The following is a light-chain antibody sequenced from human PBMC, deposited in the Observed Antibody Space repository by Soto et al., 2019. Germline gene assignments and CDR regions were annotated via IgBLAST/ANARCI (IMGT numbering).Light chain of an antibody. CDR1: QSVSSSY. CDR3: QQYGSSPLYT. J-gene: IGKJ2*01. Sequence: EIVLTQSPGTLSLSPGERATLSCRASQSVSSSYLAWYQQKPGKAPRLLIYGASSRATGIPDRFSGSGSGTDVTLTISRLEPDDFAVYYCQQYGSSPLYTFGQGTKLEIK. CDR2: GAS. V-gene: IGKV3-20*01.